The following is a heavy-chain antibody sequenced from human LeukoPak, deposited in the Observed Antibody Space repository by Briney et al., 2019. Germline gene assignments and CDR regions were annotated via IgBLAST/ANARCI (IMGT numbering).Heavy chain of an antibody. J-gene: IGHJ4*02. Sequence: GASVKVSCKASGGTFNNYAFSWVRQAPGQGLEWMGRIIPILGIANYAQKFQGRVTITADKSTSTAHMELSSLGSEDTAVYYCARDSVLGCGGDCYTHFDYWGQGTLVTVSS. CDR2: IIPILGIA. D-gene: IGHD2-21*02. CDR3: ARDSVLGCGGDCYTHFDY. V-gene: IGHV1-69*04. CDR1: GGTFNNYA.